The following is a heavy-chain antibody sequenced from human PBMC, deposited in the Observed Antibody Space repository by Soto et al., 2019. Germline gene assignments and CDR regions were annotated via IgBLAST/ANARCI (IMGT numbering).Heavy chain of an antibody. D-gene: IGHD3-3*01. Sequence: WESLKISCKGSGYSFTSYWIGWVRQMPGKGLEWMGIIYPGDSDTRYSPSFQGQVTISADKSISTAYLQWSSLKASDTAMYYCARFGFGVPDYYYGMDVWGQGTTVTVSS. CDR3: ARFGFGVPDYYYGMDV. J-gene: IGHJ6*02. V-gene: IGHV5-51*01. CDR2: IYPGDSDT. CDR1: GYSFTSYW.